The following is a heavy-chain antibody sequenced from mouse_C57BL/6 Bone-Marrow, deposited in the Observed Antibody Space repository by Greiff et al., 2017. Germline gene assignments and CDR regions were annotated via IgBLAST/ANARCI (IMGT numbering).Heavy chain of an antibody. V-gene: IGHV1-81*01. CDR1: GYTFTSYG. CDR3: ARLRGPDYYAMDY. CDR2: IYPRSGNT. J-gene: IGHJ4*01. Sequence: QVQLQQSGAELARPGASVKLSCKASGYTFTSYGISWVKQRPGQGLEWIGEIYPRSGNTYYHEKFKGKATLTADKSSSTAYMELRSLTSEDSAVYFCARLRGPDYYAMDYWGQGTSVTVSS. D-gene: IGHD2-12*01.